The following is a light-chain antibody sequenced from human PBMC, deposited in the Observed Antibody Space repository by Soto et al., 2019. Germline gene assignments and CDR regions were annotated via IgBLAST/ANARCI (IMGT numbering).Light chain of an antibody. J-gene: IGLJ1*01. V-gene: IGLV2-23*02. CDR1: NSDVGSYNL. CDR3: CSYAGSSTFYV. CDR2: DVS. Sequence: QSVLPQPASGSGSPGQSITISCTGTNSDVGSYNLVSWYQQHPGKAPKLMIDDVSKRPSGVSNRFSGSNSGNTACLTISGLQAEDEADYYCCSYAGSSTFYVFGSGTKVTVL.